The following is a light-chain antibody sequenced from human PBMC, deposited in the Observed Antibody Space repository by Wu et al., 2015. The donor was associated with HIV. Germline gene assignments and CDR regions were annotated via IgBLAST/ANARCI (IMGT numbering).Light chain of an antibody. CDR3: QRSYNIPRPS. Sequence: DIQMTQSPSSLSASVGDRVTITCRASQTISTFLNWYQQKPGKAPKLLIYAASSLQSGVPSRFSGSGSGSVFTLTISSLQPEDFATYYCQRSYNIPRPSFGGGTKVEIK. CDR1: QTISTF. J-gene: IGKJ4*01. CDR2: AAS. V-gene: IGKV1-39*01.